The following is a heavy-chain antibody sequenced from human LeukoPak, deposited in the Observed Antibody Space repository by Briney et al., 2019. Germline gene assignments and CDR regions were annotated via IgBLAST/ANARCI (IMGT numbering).Heavy chain of an antibody. CDR3: ARDRSPGNFDY. V-gene: IGHV3-21*01. CDR1: GFTFSTYT. Sequence: PGGSLRLSCAASGFTFSTYTMNWVRQAPGKGLEWVSSISSRSSYIYYADSVKGRFTISRDNAKNSLYLQMNSLRAEDTAVYYCARDRSPGNFDYWGQGTLVTVSS. D-gene: IGHD3-10*01. J-gene: IGHJ4*02. CDR2: ISSRSSYI.